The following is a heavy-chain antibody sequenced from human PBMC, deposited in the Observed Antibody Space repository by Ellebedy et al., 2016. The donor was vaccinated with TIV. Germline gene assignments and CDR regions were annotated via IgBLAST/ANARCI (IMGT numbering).Heavy chain of an antibody. Sequence: ASVKVSCKASGYTFTSYGISWVRQAPGQGLGWMGWISAYNGNTNYAQKLQGRVTMTTDTSTSTAYMELSSLRSEDTAVYYCARDGSGSYYNPGVFDPWGQGTLVTVSS. CDR3: ARDGSGSYYNPGVFDP. CDR2: ISAYNGNT. D-gene: IGHD3-10*01. J-gene: IGHJ5*02. CDR1: GYTFTSYG. V-gene: IGHV1-18*04.